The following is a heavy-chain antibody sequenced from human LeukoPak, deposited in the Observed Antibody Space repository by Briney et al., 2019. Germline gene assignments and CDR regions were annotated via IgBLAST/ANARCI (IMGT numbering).Heavy chain of an antibody. CDR1: GFTFSAYW. V-gene: IGHV3-7*01. J-gene: IGHJ4*02. Sequence: GGSLRLSCAASGFTFSAYWMSWVRQGPGKGLDWVASINPDGSGTRYVDSVRGRFTISRDNAQNSLYLHMNSLSAEDTAVYXXXXXXXGVTTFDYWGQGTLITVSS. CDR3: XXXXXGVTTFDY. CDR2: INPDGSGT. D-gene: IGHD4-17*01.